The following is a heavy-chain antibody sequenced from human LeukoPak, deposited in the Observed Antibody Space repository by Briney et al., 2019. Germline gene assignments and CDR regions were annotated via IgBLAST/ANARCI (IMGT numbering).Heavy chain of an antibody. V-gene: IGHV3-7*01. D-gene: IGHD5-12*01. CDR3: VNLGYSD. CDR2: IKNDGSDK. J-gene: IGHJ4*02. CDR1: GFSFSAAW. Sequence: GGSLRLSCEASGFSFSAAWMTWVRQAPGRGLEWVATIKNDGSDKYYVDSVKGRFTLSRDNAKNLVYLQMNSLRVEDTAVYYCVNLGYSDGGQGTLVTVSS.